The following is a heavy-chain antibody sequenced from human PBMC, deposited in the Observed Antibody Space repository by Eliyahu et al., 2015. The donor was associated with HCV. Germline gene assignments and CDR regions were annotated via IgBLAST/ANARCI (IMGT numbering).Heavy chain of an antibody. CDR1: GGSIGTYY. J-gene: IGHJ6*03. V-gene: IGHV4-59*01. CDR2: IYYSGST. CDR3: ARGEAYYHYYMDV. Sequence: QVQLQESGPGLVKPSETLSLTCTVSGGSIGTYYWSWIRQPPGKGLEWIGYIYYSGSTNYNPSLKSRVTISLDTSKNQFSLKLSSVTAADTAVYYCARGEAYYHYYMDVWGKGTTAAVSS.